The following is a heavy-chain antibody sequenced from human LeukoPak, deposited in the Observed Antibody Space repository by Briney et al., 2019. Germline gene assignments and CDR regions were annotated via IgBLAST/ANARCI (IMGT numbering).Heavy chain of an antibody. V-gene: IGHV4-30-2*01. D-gene: IGHD3-9*01. CDR2: IYHSGST. J-gene: IGHJ4*02. CDR3: ARQYYDILTGYSGFDY. Sequence: PSETLSLTRAVSGGSISSGGYSWSWIRQPPGKGLEWIGYIYHSGSTYYNPSLKSRVTISVDRSKNQFSLKLSSVTAADTAVYYCARQYYDILTGYSGFDYWGQGTLVTVSS. CDR1: GGSISSGGYS.